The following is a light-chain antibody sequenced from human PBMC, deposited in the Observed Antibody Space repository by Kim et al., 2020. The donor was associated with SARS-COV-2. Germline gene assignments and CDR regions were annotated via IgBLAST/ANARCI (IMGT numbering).Light chain of an antibody. Sequence: GQSVAIACTGTGSDVGGDNYVSWYQQHPGKAPKLMIYDVSKRPSGVSDRFSGSKSGNTASLTISGLQAEDEADYYCSSYTGSSTLVFGGGTQLTVL. CDR1: GSDVGGDNY. CDR2: DVS. CDR3: SSYTGSSTLV. V-gene: IGLV2-14*04. J-gene: IGLJ3*02.